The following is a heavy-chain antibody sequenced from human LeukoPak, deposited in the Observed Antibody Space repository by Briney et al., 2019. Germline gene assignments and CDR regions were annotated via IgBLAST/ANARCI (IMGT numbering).Heavy chain of an antibody. Sequence: ASVKVSCKVSGYTLTELSMHWVRQAPGKGLEWMGGFDPEEGETIYAQKFQGRVTMTEDTSTDTAYMELSSLRSEDTAVYYCATLREGLLVRYYYDSSGSQGHWGQGTLVTVSS. CDR2: FDPEEGET. CDR3: ATLREGLLVRYYYDSSGSQGH. CDR1: GYTLTELS. J-gene: IGHJ4*02. D-gene: IGHD3-22*01. V-gene: IGHV1-24*01.